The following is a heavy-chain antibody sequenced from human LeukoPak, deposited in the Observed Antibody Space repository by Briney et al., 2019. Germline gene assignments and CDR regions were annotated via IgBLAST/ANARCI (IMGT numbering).Heavy chain of an antibody. D-gene: IGHD3-3*01. J-gene: IGHJ6*03. CDR1: GFTFSSYA. Sequence: PGGSLRLSCAASGFTFSSYAISWVRQAPGQGLEWMGGIIPIFGTANYAQKFQGRVTITADESTSTAYMELSSLRSEDTAVYYCAGYDFWSGPYYYYYMDVWGKGTTVTVSS. CDR2: IIPIFGTA. V-gene: IGHV1-69*01. CDR3: AGYDFWSGPYYYYYMDV.